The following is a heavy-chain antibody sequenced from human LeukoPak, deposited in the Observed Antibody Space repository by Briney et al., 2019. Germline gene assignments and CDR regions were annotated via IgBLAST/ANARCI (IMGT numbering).Heavy chain of an antibody. D-gene: IGHD3-16*01. Sequence: GGSLRLSCAASGFTFNNYWMSWVRQAPGKGLEWVASINHNGNVNYYVDSVKGRFTISRDNAKNSLYLQMSNLRAEDTAVYFCARGGGLDVWGQGATVTVSS. CDR3: ARGGGLDV. J-gene: IGHJ6*02. CDR1: GFTFNNYW. CDR2: INHNGNVN. V-gene: IGHV3-7*03.